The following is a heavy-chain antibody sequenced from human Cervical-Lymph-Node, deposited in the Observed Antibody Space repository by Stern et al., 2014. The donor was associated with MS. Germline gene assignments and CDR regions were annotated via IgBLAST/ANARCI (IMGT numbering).Heavy chain of an antibody. J-gene: IGHJ4*02. D-gene: IGHD1-14*01. CDR2: IYPGDSET. V-gene: IGHV5-51*01. Sequence: VQLVQSGAELIRPGESLKISCKGAGFKFSIYWIARVRQMPGKGLEGMGIIYPGDSETRYSQSFQGQVTMSADKSTSTAYLQWSSLNASDTAMYFCARQTTAWASDVWGQGTLVTVSS. CDR3: ARQTTAWASDV. CDR1: GFKFSIYW.